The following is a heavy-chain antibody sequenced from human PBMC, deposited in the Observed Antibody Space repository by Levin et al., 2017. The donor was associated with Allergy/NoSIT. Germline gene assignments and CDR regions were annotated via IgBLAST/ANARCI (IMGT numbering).Heavy chain of an antibody. CDR1: GGSIGNDY. D-gene: IGHD4-23*01. V-gene: IGHV4-59*01. Sequence: SETLSLTCTVSGGSIGNDYWGWIRQPSGKGLEWIGHMHYSGTSSYNPSLKSRVTISVDTSKNQFSLELTSVTAADTALYYCARAKNYGGYDYWGQGTLVTVSS. CDR3: ARAKNYGGYDY. CDR2: MHYSGTS. J-gene: IGHJ4*02.